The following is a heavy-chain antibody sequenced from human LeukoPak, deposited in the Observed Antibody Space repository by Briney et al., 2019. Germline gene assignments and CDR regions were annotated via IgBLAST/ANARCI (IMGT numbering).Heavy chain of an antibody. Sequence: GESLKISCKGSGYSFTSYWIGWVRQMPGKGLEWMGIIYPGDSDTRYSPSFQGQVTISADKSIGTAYLQWSSLKASDTAMYYCARPPPRDTSGPTHWGQGTHVTVSS. CDR2: IYPGDSDT. J-gene: IGHJ4*02. V-gene: IGHV5-51*01. CDR1: GYSFTSYW. CDR3: ARPPPRDTSGPTH. D-gene: IGHD6-19*01.